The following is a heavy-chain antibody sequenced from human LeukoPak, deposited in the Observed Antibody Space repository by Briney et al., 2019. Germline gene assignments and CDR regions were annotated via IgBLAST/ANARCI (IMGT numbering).Heavy chain of an antibody. Sequence: SVKVSCKASGGTLSSYAIRWVRQAPGQGLEWMGGIIPIFGTANYAQKFQGRVTSTADESTSTAYMELSSLRSEDTAVYYCARGSWGPYCSSTSCYGWDYYYYYMDVWGKGTTVTVSS. J-gene: IGHJ6*03. CDR2: IIPIFGTA. CDR3: ARGSWGPYCSSTSCYGWDYYYYYMDV. D-gene: IGHD2-2*01. CDR1: GGTLSSYA. V-gene: IGHV1-69*13.